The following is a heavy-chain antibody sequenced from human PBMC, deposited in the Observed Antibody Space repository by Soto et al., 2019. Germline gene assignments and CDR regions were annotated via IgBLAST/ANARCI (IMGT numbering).Heavy chain of an antibody. V-gene: IGHV1-69*02. Sequence: QVQLVQSGAEVKKPGSSVKVSCKASGGTFSSYTISWVRQAPGQGLEWMGRIIPILGIANYAQKFQGRVTITADKSTSTAYMEQSSRRSEDTAVYYCARGGYCSGGSCPNWFDPWGQGTLVTVSS. CDR2: IIPILGIA. D-gene: IGHD2-15*01. CDR1: GGTFSSYT. CDR3: ARGGYCSGGSCPNWFDP. J-gene: IGHJ5*02.